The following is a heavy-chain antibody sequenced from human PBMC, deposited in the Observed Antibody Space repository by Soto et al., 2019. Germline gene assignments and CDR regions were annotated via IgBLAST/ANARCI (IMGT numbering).Heavy chain of an antibody. V-gene: IGHV3-74*01. CDR2: INSDGSST. D-gene: IGHD4-4*01. CDR1: GFTFSSYW. Sequence: EVQLVESGGGLVQPGGSLRLSCAASGFTFSSYWMHWVRQAPGKGLVWVSRINSDGSSTSYADSVKGRFTISRDNAKHTLNLQMNSLRAEDTAVYYCARERKMTTVTYYYGMDVWGQGTTVTVSS. CDR3: ARERKMTTVTYYYGMDV. J-gene: IGHJ6*02.